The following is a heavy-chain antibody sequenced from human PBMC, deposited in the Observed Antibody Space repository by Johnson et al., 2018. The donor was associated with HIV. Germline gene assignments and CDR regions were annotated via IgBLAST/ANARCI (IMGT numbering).Heavy chain of an antibody. CDR1: GFTFSNYA. CDR2: ISYDGSNK. J-gene: IGHJ3*02. V-gene: IGHV3-30*04. Sequence: QVQLVESGGGVVQPGRSLRLSCAASGFTFSNYALHWVRQAPGKGLEWVAVISYDGSNKYYADSVKGRFTISRDNSKNTLYLQMNSLRAEDTAVYYCAKTRSSGWFSDAFDIWGQGTMVTVSS. CDR3: AKTRSSGWFSDAFDI. D-gene: IGHD6-19*01.